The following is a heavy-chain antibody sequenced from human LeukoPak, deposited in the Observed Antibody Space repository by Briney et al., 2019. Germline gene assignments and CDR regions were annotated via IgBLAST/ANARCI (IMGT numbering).Heavy chain of an antibody. CDR2: MFYSGTT. Sequence: SETLSLTCAVSGGSINSPTHYWSWIRQPPGKGLEWIGSMFYSGTTFYNPSLKSRVTISVDTSKNQFSLRLSSVTAADTAVYYCATSSPTWIYLFDPWGQGTLVTVSS. D-gene: IGHD5-12*01. J-gene: IGHJ5*02. V-gene: IGHV4-39*07. CDR3: ATSSPTWIYLFDP. CDR1: GGSINSPTHY.